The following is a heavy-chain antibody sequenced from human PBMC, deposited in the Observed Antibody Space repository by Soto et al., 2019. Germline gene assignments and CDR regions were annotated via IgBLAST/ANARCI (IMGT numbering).Heavy chain of an antibody. V-gene: IGHV4-61*01. CDR3: ARDRIAARPQYYYYGMDV. CDR2: IYYSGST. J-gene: IGHJ6*02. CDR1: GGSVSSGSYY. Sequence: SETLSLTCTVSGGSVSSGSYYWSWIRQPPGKGLEWIGYIYYSGSTNYNPSLKSRVTISVDTSKNQFSLKLSSVTAADTAVYYCARDRIAARPQYYYYGMDVWGQGTTVTSP. D-gene: IGHD6-6*01.